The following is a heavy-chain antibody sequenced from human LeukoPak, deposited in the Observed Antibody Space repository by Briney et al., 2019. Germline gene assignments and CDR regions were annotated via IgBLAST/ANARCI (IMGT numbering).Heavy chain of an antibody. CDR3: TRHQTNFYGSGAGFDP. D-gene: IGHD3-10*01. Sequence: SETLSLTCSVSGGSITTTYYWSWIRQPPGGGLEWIASLYHSGNSNYNPSLKSRVTMSVDTSKNQFSLQLTSMTAADTAIYYCTRHQTNFYGSGAGFDPWGQGTLVTVSS. V-gene: IGHV4-39*01. J-gene: IGHJ5*02. CDR2: LYHSGNS. CDR1: GGSITTTYY.